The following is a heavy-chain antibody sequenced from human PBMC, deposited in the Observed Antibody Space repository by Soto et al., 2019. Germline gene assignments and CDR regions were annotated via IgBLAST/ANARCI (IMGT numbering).Heavy chain of an antibody. V-gene: IGHV3-33*01. CDR1: GFTFSSYG. J-gene: IGHJ6*02. CDR2: IWYDGSNK. CDR3: ARSPLRDIVVLPAAEHYYYYGMDV. D-gene: IGHD2-2*01. Sequence: QVQLVESGGGVVQPGRSLRLSCAASGFTFSSYGMHWVRQAPGKGLEWVAVIWYDGSNKYYADSVKGRFTISRDNSKNSLYLQMNSLRAEDTAVYYCARSPLRDIVVLPAAEHYYYYGMDVWGQGTTVTVSS.